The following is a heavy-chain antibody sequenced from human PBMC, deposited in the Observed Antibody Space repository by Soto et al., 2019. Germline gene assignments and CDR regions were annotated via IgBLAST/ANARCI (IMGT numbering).Heavy chain of an antibody. CDR3: ARGGADILTGPLDY. CDR1: GFIFSNYW. CDR2: IKSGEIGI. J-gene: IGHJ4*02. Sequence: EVQLVESGGGLVQPGGSLRLSGAASGFIFSNYWMHWVRQAPGKGLVWVSRIKSGEIGISYAVSVKVRFTIYRENAQNTLYLQMNSLRAADTAVYHCARGGADILTGPLDYWGQGTLVTVSS. V-gene: IGHV3-74*01. D-gene: IGHD3-9*01.